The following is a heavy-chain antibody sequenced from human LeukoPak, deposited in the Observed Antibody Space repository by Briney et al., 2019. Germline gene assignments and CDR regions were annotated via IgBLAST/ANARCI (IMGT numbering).Heavy chain of an antibody. J-gene: IGHJ5*02. Sequence: WETLSLTCTVSGGSISSYYWSWIRQPPGKGLEWIGYIYCSGSTNYNPSLKSRVTISVDTSKNQFSLKLSSVTAADTAVYYCARDGDYYDSSGYYYPNWFDPWGQGTLVTVSS. CDR3: ARDGDYYDSSGYYYPNWFDP. CDR2: IYCSGST. CDR1: GGSISSYY. D-gene: IGHD3-22*01. V-gene: IGHV4-59*01.